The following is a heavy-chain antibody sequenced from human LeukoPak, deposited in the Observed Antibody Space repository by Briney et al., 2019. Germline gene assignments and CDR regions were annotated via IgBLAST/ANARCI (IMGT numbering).Heavy chain of an antibody. J-gene: IGHJ4*02. CDR3: AREPKYYFDY. CDR1: GYTFTGYY. CDR2: INPNSGGT. Sequence: ASVKVSCKASGYTFTGYYMHWVRQAPGQXXXWMGWINPNSGGTNYAQKFQGRVTMTRDTSISTAYMELSRLRSDDTAVYYCAREPKYYFDYWGQGTLVTVSS. V-gene: IGHV1-2*02.